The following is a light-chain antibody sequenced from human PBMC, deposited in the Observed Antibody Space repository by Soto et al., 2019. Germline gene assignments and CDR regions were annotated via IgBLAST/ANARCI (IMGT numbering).Light chain of an antibody. CDR3: QQSYSTPIT. CDR1: QSSGSNF. CDR2: ASV. J-gene: IGKJ5*01. Sequence: ELGLTQSPGSLSLSPGERATLSCKTSQSSGSNFVAWYQQKPGQAPRLLIYASVTRATGIPDRFSGSGSGTDFTLTISSLQPEDFATYYCQQSYSTPITFGQGTLLEIK. V-gene: IGKV3-20*01.